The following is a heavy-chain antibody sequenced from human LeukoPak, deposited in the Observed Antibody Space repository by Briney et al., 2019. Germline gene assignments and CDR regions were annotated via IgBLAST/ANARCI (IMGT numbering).Heavy chain of an antibody. V-gene: IGHV3-48*01. CDR3: ASAGTVEYYYYYMDV. CDR1: GFTFSSYS. J-gene: IGHJ6*03. D-gene: IGHD6-13*01. CDR2: ISSSSSTI. Sequence: PGGSLRLSCAASGFTFSSYSMNWVRQAPGKGLEWVSYISSSSSTIYYADSVKGRFTISRDNAKNSLYLQMNSLRAEDTAVYYCASAGTVEYYYYYMDVWGKGTTVTVSS.